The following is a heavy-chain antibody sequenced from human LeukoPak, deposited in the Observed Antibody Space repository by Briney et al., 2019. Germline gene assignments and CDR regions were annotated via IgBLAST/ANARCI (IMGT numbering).Heavy chain of an antibody. Sequence: ASVKVSCKASGYTFTSYYMHWVRQAPGQGLEWMGIINPSGGSTSYAQKFQGRVTMTRDMSTSTVYMELSSLRSEDTAVYYCARDPKRGYSGSYVFLFDYWGQGTLVTVSS. V-gene: IGHV1-46*01. CDR1: GYTFTSYY. J-gene: IGHJ4*02. D-gene: IGHD1-26*01. CDR2: INPSGGST. CDR3: ARDPKRGYSGSYVFLFDY.